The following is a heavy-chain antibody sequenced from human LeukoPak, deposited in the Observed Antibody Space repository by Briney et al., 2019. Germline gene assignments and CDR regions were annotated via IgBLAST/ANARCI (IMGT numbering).Heavy chain of an antibody. CDR2: IYHSGST. D-gene: IGHD3-3*01. CDR3: ARVGTTTTYYDFWSGYSNFDY. V-gene: IGHV4-38-2*02. Sequence: PSETLSLTCTVSGYSISSGYYWGWIRQSPGKGLEWIGSIYHSGSTYYNPSLKSRVTISVDTSKNQFSLKLSSVTAADTAVYYCARVGTTTTYYDFWSGYSNFDYWGQGTLVTVSS. CDR1: GYSISSGYY. J-gene: IGHJ4*02.